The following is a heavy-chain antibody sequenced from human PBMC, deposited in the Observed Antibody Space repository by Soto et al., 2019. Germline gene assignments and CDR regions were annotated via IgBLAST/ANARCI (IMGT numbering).Heavy chain of an antibody. CDR3: ARHNVYAMDV. V-gene: IGHV5-51*01. CDR2: VFPGNSDT. Sequence: GDSLKISCEVSGYIFSNYWIGWVRQMPGKGLEWMAIVFPGNSDTIYSPSFRGQVTISADKSIGTAYLQWNSLQASDTAIYYCARHNVYAMDVWGQGTTVTVSS. J-gene: IGHJ6*02. CDR1: GYIFSNYW.